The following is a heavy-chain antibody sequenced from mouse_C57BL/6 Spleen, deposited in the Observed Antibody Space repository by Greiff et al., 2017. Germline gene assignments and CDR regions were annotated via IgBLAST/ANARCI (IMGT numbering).Heavy chain of an antibody. J-gene: IGHJ4*01. CDR2: IYPGGGYT. D-gene: IGHD1-1*01. CDR3: ARIITERYAMDY. Sequence: VQLQESGAELVRPGTSVKMSCKASGYTFTNYWIGWAKQRPGHGLEWIGDIYPGGGYTNYNEKFKGKATLTADKSSSTAYMQFSSLTSEDSAIYYCARIITERYAMDYWGQGTSVTVSS. V-gene: IGHV1-63*01. CDR1: GYTFTNYW.